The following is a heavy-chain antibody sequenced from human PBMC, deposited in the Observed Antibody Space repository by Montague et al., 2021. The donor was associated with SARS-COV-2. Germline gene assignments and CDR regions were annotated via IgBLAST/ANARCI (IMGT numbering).Heavy chain of an antibody. D-gene: IGHD4-23*01. CDR3: ARLVETYYYYYCMDV. CDR2: IYYSGST. Sequence: SETLSLTCTVSGGSISSSSYYWGWIRQPPGKGLEWIGSIYYSGSTYYNPSLKSRATISVDTSKNQFSLKLSSVTAADTAVYYCARLVETYYYYYCMDVWGQGTTVTVSS. V-gene: IGHV4-39*01. CDR1: GGSISSSSYY. J-gene: IGHJ6*02.